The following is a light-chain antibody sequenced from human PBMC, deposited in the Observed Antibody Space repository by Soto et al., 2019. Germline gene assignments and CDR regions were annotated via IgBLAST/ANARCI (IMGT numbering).Light chain of an antibody. Sequence: ELVMTQSPATLSVSPGERATLSCRASQSVSSYLAWYQQKPGQAPRLLIYGAFTRATGMPARFTGSGSGTEFTLTLRSLQSEDFAVYYCQQYNDWPRTFGQGTKVELK. CDR3: QQYNDWPRT. V-gene: IGKV3-15*01. J-gene: IGKJ1*01. CDR1: QSVSSY. CDR2: GAF.